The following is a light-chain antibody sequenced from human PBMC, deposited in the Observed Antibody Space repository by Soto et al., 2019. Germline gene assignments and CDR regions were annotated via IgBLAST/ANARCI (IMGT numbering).Light chain of an antibody. CDR2: EVS. CDR3: AAWDDSLSGHYV. J-gene: IGLJ1*01. CDR1: SSDVGGYSY. Sequence: QSVLTQPASVSGSPGQSITISCTGTSSDVGGYSYVSWYQQHPGKAPKLMIYEVSNRPSGVSNRFSGSKSGTSASLAISGLRSEDEADYYCAAWDDSLSGHYVFGTGTKVTVL. V-gene: IGLV2-14*01.